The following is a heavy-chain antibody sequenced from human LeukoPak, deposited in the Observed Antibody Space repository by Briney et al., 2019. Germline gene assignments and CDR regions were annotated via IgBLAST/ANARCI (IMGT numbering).Heavy chain of an antibody. CDR1: GFSFSRYA. J-gene: IGHJ4*02. V-gene: IGHV3-30-3*01. CDR2: ISYDGSNK. D-gene: IGHD7-27*01. Sequence: GGSLRLSCAASGFSFSRYAMLWVRQAPGKGLEWVAVISYDGSNKYYADSVKGRFTISRDNSKNTLYLQMNSLRAEDTAVYHCARGGDPQFDYWGQGTLVTVSS. CDR3: ARGGDPQFDY.